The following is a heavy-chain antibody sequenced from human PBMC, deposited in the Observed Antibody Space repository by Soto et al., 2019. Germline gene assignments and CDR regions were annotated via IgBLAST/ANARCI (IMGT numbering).Heavy chain of an antibody. Sequence: ASVKVSCKASGYTFTGYYMHWVRQAPGQGLEWMGWINPNSGGTNYAQKFQGRVTMTRDTSISTAYMELSRLRSDDTAVYYCARDPFREVLWFGEPVYYYYYGMDVWGQGTTVTAP. CDR2: INPNSGGT. D-gene: IGHD3-10*01. CDR1: GYTFTGYY. V-gene: IGHV1-2*02. CDR3: ARDPFREVLWFGEPVYYYYYGMDV. J-gene: IGHJ6*02.